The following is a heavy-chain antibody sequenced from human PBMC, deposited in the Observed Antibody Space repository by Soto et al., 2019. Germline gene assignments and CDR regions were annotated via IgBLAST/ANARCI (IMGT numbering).Heavy chain of an antibody. V-gene: IGHV3-30*03. Sequence: QVQLVESGGGVVQPGRSLRLSCAASGFTFSSYGMHWVRQAPGKGLEWVAVISYDGSNKYYADSVKGRFTISRDNSKNTLYLQMNSLRAEDTAVYYCASTPPVVVAATPDDAFDIWGQGTMVTVSS. D-gene: IGHD2-15*01. CDR3: ASTPPVVVAATPDDAFDI. J-gene: IGHJ3*02. CDR1: GFTFSSYG. CDR2: ISYDGSNK.